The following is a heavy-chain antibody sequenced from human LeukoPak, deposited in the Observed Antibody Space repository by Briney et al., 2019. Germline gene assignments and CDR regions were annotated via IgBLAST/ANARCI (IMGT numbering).Heavy chain of an antibody. D-gene: IGHD2-2*02. CDR3: ARGIAGGWYTPPGY. CDR1: GGTFSSYA. V-gene: IGHV1-69*05. Sequence: SSVKVSCKASGGTFSSYAISWVRQAPGQGLEWMGRIIPIFGTANYAQKFQGRVTITTDESTSTAYMELSSLRSEDTAVYYCARGIAGGWYTPPGYWGQGTLVTVSS. J-gene: IGHJ4*02. CDR2: IIPIFGTA.